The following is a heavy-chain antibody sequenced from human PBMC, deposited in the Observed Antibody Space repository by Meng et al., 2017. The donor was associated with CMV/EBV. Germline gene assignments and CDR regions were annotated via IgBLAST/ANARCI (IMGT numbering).Heavy chain of an antibody. CDR1: GGSFSGYY. CDR2: INHSGST. J-gene: IGHJ5*02. D-gene: IGHD2-2*02. V-gene: IGHV4-34*01. Sequence: SETLSLTCAVYGGSFSGYYWSWIRQPPGKGLEWIGEINHSGSTNYNPSLKSRVTISVDTSKNQFSLKLSSVTAADTAVYYCARGRFVYCSSTSCYTRRNWFDPWGQGTLVTVSS. CDR3: ARGRFVYCSSTSCYTRRNWFDP.